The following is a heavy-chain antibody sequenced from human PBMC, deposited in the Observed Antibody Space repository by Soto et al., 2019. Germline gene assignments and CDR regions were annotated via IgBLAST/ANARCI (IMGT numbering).Heavy chain of an antibody. J-gene: IGHJ5*02. D-gene: IGHD3-3*01. CDR2: IDHGGST. V-gene: IGHV4-4*02. Sequence: PSETLSLTCAVSGGSISGANRWSWVRQSPGKGLEWIGEIDHGGSTNYNPSLRSRVTISVDTSKNQFSLKLSSVTAADTAVYYCAREFFGAGNWFDPWGQGVQVTVSS. CDR3: AREFFGAGNWFDP. CDR1: GGSISGANR.